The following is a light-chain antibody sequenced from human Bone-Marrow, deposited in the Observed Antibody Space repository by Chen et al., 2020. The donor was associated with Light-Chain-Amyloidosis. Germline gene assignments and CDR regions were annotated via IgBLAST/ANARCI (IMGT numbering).Light chain of an antibody. Sequence: EIVLTQSPGTLSLSPGEGANLSRRASQTISSNYLTWYQQKFGQAPRLLIYGSSSRATGIPDRFTVSGSETDFTLTINILEPEDFAMYYCQQYGTSPLTFGGGTKVEIK. V-gene: IGKV3-20*01. CDR3: QQYGTSPLT. CDR1: QTISSNY. CDR2: GSS. J-gene: IGKJ4*01.